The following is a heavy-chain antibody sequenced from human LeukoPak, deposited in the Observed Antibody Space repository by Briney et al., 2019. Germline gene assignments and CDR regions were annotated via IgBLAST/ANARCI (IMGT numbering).Heavy chain of an antibody. D-gene: IGHD4-23*01. J-gene: IGHJ4*02. CDR3: ARGPYGGNPSLYYFDY. Sequence: ASVKVSCKASGYTFTSFYLHWVRQAPGQGLEWMGIINPSGGSTSYVQEFQGRVTMTRDTSTSTVYMVLSSLRSEDTAFYYCARGPYGGNPSLYYFDYWGQGTLVTISS. V-gene: IGHV1-46*01. CDR1: GYTFTSFY. CDR2: INPSGGST.